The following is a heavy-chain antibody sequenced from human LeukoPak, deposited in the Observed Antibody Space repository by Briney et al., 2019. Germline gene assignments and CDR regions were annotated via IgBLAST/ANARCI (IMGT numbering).Heavy chain of an antibody. J-gene: IGHJ4*02. CDR1: GGSVSSSNW. Sequence: SETLSLTCAVSGGSVSSSNWWSWVRQPPGKGLEWIGEIYHSGSTNYNPSLKSRVTISVDTSKNQFSLKLSSVTAADTAVYYCASSHYYDSSGYYDWGQGTLVTVSS. CDR3: ASSHYYDSSGYYD. V-gene: IGHV4-4*02. D-gene: IGHD3-22*01. CDR2: IYHSGST.